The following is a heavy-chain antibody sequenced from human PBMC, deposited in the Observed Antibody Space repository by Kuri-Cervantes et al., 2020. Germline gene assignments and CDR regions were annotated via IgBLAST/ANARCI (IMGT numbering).Heavy chain of an antibody. J-gene: IGHJ3*02. CDR1: GGTFSSYA. V-gene: IGHV1-69*13. D-gene: IGHD1-14*01. Sequence: SVKVSCKAPGGTFSSYAISWVRQAPGQGLEWMGGIIPIFGTANYAQKFQGRVTITADESTSTAYMELSSLRAEDTAVYYCAKDLTPGGGDAFDIWGQGTMVTVSS. CDR3: AKDLTPGGGDAFDI. CDR2: IIPIFGTA.